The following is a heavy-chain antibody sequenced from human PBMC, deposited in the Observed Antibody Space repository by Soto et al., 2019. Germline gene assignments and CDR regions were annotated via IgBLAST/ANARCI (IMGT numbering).Heavy chain of an antibody. J-gene: IGHJ6*02. V-gene: IGHV2-5*01. CDR1: GFSLSTSGVG. Sequence: QITLKESGPTLVKPTQTLTLTCTFSGFSLSTSGVGVGWIRQPPGKALEWLTLIYWNDDKRYSPSLKSRLTIIKDTSKNQVVLTMTNMDPVDTATYYCAHASYDSGYVYGLDVWVQGTTVTVSS. CDR3: AHASYDSGYVYGLDV. D-gene: IGHD5-12*01. CDR2: IYWNDDK.